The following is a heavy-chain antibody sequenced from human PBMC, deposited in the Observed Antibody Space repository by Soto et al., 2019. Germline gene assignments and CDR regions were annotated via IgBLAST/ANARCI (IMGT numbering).Heavy chain of an antibody. V-gene: IGHV5-51*01. CDR3: ARHVVPAANALLLDYGMDV. Sequence: PGESLKISCKGSGYSFTSYWIGWVRQMPGKGLEWMGIIYPGDSGTRYSPSFQGQVTISADKSISTAYLQWSSLKASDTAMYYCARHVVPAANALLLDYGMDVWGQGITVTVSS. CDR1: GYSFTSYW. J-gene: IGHJ6*02. CDR2: IYPGDSGT. D-gene: IGHD2-2*01.